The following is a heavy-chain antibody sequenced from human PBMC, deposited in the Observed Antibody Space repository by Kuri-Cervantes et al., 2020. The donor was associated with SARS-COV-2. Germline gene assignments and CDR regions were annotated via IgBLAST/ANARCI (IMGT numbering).Heavy chain of an antibody. J-gene: IGHJ4*02. V-gene: IGHV1-2*02. CDR2: IAPNSGGT. D-gene: IGHD3-9*01. CDR1: GYTFSDSY. Sequence: ASVKVSCKASGYTFSDSYIHWVRQAPGQGLEWMGWIAPNSGGTKYAQKFQGRVTMTRDTSTSSVYMELTRLRSDDTAVCFCGLLRFFDWLSPFDFWGQGTLVTVSS. CDR3: GLLRFFDWLSPFDF.